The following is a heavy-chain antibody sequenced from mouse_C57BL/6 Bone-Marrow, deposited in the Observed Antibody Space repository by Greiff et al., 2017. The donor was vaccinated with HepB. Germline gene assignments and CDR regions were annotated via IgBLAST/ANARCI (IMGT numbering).Heavy chain of an antibody. V-gene: IGHV6-6*01. CDR2: IRNKANNHAT. J-gene: IGHJ4*01. Sequence: EVKLVESGGGLVQPGGSMKLSCAASGFTFSDAWMDWVRQSPEKGLEWVAEIRNKANNHATYYAESVKGRFTISRDDSKSSVYLQMNSLRAEDTGIYYCTLYGSSPHYYAMDYWGQGTSVTVSS. CDR1: GFTFSDAW. CDR3: TLYGSSPHYYAMDY. D-gene: IGHD1-1*01.